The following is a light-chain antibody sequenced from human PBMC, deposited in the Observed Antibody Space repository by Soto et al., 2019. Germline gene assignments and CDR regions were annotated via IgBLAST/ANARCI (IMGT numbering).Light chain of an antibody. CDR1: QSVSSN. Sequence: EVVMTQSPATLSVSPGERATLSCRASQSVSSNLAWYQQKPGQPPRLLVFDASTRAAGIPARFSGSGSGTEFTLTISSLQSEAFAVYYCQQYNNLFTFGQGTKLEIK. V-gene: IGKV3-15*01. J-gene: IGKJ2*01. CDR3: QQYNNLFT. CDR2: DAS.